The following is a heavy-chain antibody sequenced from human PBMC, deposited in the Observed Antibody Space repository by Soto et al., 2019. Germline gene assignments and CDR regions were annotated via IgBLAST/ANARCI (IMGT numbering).Heavy chain of an antibody. V-gene: IGHV4-31*03. J-gene: IGHJ4*02. CDR2: IYSSGST. CDR3: ASGTGNWNFWYYFDY. CDR1: GGSFSSGDYY. D-gene: IGHD1-7*01. Sequence: QVQMQESGPGQVKPSQTLSLTCTVSGGSFSSGDYYWSWIRQHPGKGLEWIGYIYSSGSTYYNPSLQSRVTISVDTSKKQFSLELSSVTAADTAVYYCASGTGNWNFWYYFDYWRQGTLVTVSS.